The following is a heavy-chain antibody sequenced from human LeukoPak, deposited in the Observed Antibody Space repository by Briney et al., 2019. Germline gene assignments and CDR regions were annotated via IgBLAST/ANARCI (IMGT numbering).Heavy chain of an antibody. CDR3: ARVRSAAAGPLDY. CDR2: INHDATEK. V-gene: IGHV3-7*01. J-gene: IGHJ4*02. Sequence: PGGSLRLSCAASGFTLSNAWMNWVRQAPGRGLEWVANINHDATEKYYVDSVKGRFTISRDNAKKSLYLQMNRLRADDTAVYHCARVRSAAAGPLDYWGQGTLVTVSS. CDR1: GFTLSNAW. D-gene: IGHD6-13*01.